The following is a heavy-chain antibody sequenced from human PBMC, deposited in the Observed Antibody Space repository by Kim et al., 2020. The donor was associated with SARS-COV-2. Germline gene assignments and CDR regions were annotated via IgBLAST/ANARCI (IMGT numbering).Heavy chain of an antibody. D-gene: IGHD3-22*01. J-gene: IGHJ4*02. CDR1: GGTFSSYA. CDR2: IIPIFGTA. Sequence: SVKVSCKASGGTFSSYAISWVRQAPGQGLEWMGGIIPIFGTANYAQKFQGRVTITADESTSTAYMELSSLRSEDTAVYYCARAEYYYDSSGYYLAGLGWGYWGQGTLVTVSS. CDR3: ARAEYYYDSSGYYLAGLGWGY. V-gene: IGHV1-69*13.